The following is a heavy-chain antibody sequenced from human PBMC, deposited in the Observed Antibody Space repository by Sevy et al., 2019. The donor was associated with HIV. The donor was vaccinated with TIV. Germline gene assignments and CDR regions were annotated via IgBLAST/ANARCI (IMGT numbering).Heavy chain of an antibody. CDR2: ISGKGRST. V-gene: IGHV3-23*01. CDR1: GFTFSGYA. D-gene: IGHD2-2*01. Sequence: GGSLRLSCAVSGFTFSGYATNWVRQAPGKGLEWVSAISGKGRSTHYADSVEGRFTISRDNSKNTLYLQMNSLRAEDTAVYYCAKTINSGGGVVPAANYYYYGMDVWGQGTTVTVSS. CDR3: AKTINSGGGVVPAANYYYYGMDV. J-gene: IGHJ6*02.